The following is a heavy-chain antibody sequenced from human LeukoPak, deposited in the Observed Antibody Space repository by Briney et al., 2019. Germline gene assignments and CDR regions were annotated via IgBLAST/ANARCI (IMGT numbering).Heavy chain of an antibody. V-gene: IGHV4-59*08. CDR1: GGSISSYY. J-gene: IGHJ3*02. CDR3: ARGPYSYDSSGAFDI. CDR2: IHYSGST. Sequence: PSETLSLTCTVSGGSISSYYWGWIRQPPGKGLEWIATIHYSGSTYYNPSLKSRVTISLDTSKNQFSLKLNSVAAADTAVYYCARGPYSYDSSGAFDIWGQGTMVTVSS. D-gene: IGHD3-22*01.